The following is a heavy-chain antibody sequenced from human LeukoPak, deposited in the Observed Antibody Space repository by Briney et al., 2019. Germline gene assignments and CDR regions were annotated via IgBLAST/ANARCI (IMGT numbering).Heavy chain of an antibody. V-gene: IGHV3-48*03. D-gene: IGHD3-16*02. CDR2: VSSSGLTT. J-gene: IGHJ4*02. CDR3: ASGLPVTFGGVIVSPERKDY. CDR1: GFTFSSYE. Sequence: GGSLRLSCAVSGFTFSSYEMNWVRQAPGKGLEWVSYVSSSGLTTYYADSVKGRFTMSRDNAKNSLYLQMKSLRVEDTAIYYCASGLPVTFGGVIVSPERKDYWGQGTLVTVSS.